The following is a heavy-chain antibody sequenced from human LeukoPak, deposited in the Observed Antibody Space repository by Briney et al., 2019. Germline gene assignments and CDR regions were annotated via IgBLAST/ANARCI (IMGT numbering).Heavy chain of an antibody. CDR3: SRGGSSSGDGLDY. V-gene: IGHV3-21*01. J-gene: IGHJ4*02. Sequence: PGGSLRLSCAASGFTFSSYSMNWVRQAPGKGLEWVSSISSSSGNIYYADSVKGRFTISRDNAENLLYLQMNSLRAEDTAVYYCSRGGSSSGDGLDYWGQGTLVTVSS. D-gene: IGHD6-6*01. CDR2: ISSSSGNI. CDR1: GFTFSSYS.